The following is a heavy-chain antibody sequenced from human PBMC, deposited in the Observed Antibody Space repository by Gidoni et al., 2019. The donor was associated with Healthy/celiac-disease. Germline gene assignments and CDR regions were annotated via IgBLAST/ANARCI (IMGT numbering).Heavy chain of an antibody. Sequence: QVQLVESGGGVVPPGRSLRLSCAASGFPFTSYAMHWVRQAPGKGLEWVAGIAYDGSNKDYADSVKGRFTSSRDNSKNTLYLKMNSLRAEDTAVYYCARGSESEGYGYYYFDYWGQGTLVTVSS. D-gene: IGHD2-15*01. J-gene: IGHJ4*02. CDR1: GFPFTSYA. CDR3: ARGSESEGYGYYYFDY. CDR2: IAYDGSNK. V-gene: IGHV3-30-3*01.